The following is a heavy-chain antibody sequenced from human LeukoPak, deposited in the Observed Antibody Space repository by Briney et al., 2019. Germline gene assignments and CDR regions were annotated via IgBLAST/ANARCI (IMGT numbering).Heavy chain of an antibody. CDR1: GYTFTSYY. CDR3: ARASTVVTPLAY. D-gene: IGHD4-23*01. V-gene: IGHV1-46*01. J-gene: IGHJ4*02. CDR2: INPSGGST. Sequence: ASVKVSCKASGYTFTSYYMHWVRRAPGQGLEWMGIINPSGGSTSYAQKFRGRVTMTRDTSTSTVYMELSSLRSEDTAVYYCARASTVVTPLAYWGQGTLVTVSS.